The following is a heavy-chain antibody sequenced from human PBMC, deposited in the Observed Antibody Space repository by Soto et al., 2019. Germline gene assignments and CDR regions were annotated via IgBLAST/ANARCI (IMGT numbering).Heavy chain of an antibody. CDR3: ARLPTIPVSPYFYFDL. V-gene: IGHV3-48*03. CDR1: GFTFSHYE. D-gene: IGHD2-2*02. Sequence: QLVESGGGLVQPGGALRLSCAASGFTFSHYEMDWVRRAPVKGLECVSYVISRDETTSYSESVRGRFTISRDNARHSLYLHVNSATIEDTAVYYCARLPTIPVSPYFYFDLWRRGTLV. CDR2: VISRDETT. J-gene: IGHJ2*01.